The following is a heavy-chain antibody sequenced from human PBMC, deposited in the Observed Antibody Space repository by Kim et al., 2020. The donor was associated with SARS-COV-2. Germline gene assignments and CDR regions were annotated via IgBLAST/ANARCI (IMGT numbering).Heavy chain of an antibody. V-gene: IGHV1-3*01. CDR1: GYTFTSYA. CDR3: ARVGSGNPVYYYGMDV. CDR2: INAGNGNT. D-gene: IGHD3-10*01. J-gene: IGHJ6*02. Sequence: ASVKVSCKASGYTFTSYAMHWVRQAPGQRLEWMGWINAGNGNTKYSQKFQGRVTITRDTSASTAYMELSSLRSEDTAVYYCARVGSGNPVYYYGMDVWGQGTTVTVSS.